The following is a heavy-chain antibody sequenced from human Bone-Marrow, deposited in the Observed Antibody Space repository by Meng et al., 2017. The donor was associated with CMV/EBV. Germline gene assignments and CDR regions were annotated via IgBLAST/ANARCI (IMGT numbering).Heavy chain of an antibody. J-gene: IGHJ3*02. Sequence: GASLKISCAASGFTFDDYAMHWVRQAPGKGLEWGSLISWDGGSTYYADAVKGRFTISRDNSKNSLYLQMNSLRAEDTALYYCAKLSIAAAGTDAFDIWGQGTMVTVSS. V-gene: IGHV3-43D*03. CDR3: AKLSIAAAGTDAFDI. CDR1: GFTFDDYA. D-gene: IGHD6-13*01. CDR2: ISWDGGST.